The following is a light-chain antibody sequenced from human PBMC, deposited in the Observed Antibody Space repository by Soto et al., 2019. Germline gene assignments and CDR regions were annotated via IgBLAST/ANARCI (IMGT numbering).Light chain of an antibody. J-gene: IGKJ1*01. V-gene: IGKV3-20*01. Sequence: EIVLRQSPGTLSLSPGERATLSFRASQSVSSNYLAWYQQKLGQAPRLLIYDASRRATGIPDRFSGSGSGTDFTLTISRLEPEDFVVYYCQQYGRSPTFGQGTKVDIK. CDR1: QSVSSNY. CDR3: QQYGRSPT. CDR2: DAS.